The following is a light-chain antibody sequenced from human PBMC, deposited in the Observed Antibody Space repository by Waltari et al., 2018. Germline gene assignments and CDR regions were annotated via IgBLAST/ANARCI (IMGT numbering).Light chain of an antibody. CDR3: QQRSNWPPT. V-gene: IGKV3-11*01. CDR2: DAS. CDR1: QSVSSY. J-gene: IGKJ4*01. Sequence: PATLSLSPGERATLSCRASQSVSSYLAWYQQKPGQAPRLLIYDASNRATGIPARFSGSGSGTDFTLTISSLEPEDFAVYYCQQRSNWPPTFGGGTKVEIK.